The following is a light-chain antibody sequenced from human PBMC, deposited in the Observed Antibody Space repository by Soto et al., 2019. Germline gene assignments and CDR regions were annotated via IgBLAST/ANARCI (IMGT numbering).Light chain of an antibody. Sequence: EIVLTQSPATLSLSPGERVTLSCRASQSVSNSLAWYQQKPGQPPRLLIYDVSNRATGIPDRFTGSGSGTDFTLTISRLEPEDFAVYYCQQYGSSPLTFGGGTKVDIK. CDR2: DVS. CDR1: QSVSNS. J-gene: IGKJ4*01. V-gene: IGKV3-20*01. CDR3: QQYGSSPLT.